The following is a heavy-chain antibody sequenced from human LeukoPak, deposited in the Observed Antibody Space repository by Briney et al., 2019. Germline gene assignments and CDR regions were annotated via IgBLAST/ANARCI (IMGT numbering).Heavy chain of an antibody. D-gene: IGHD2-15*01. J-gene: IGHJ3*02. CDR1: GFTFSSYW. CDR2: ISSSGSTI. CDR3: ARDCGGGSCYGPYDAFDI. Sequence: GGSLRLSCAASGFTFSSYWMSWVRPAPGKGLEWVSYISSSGSTIYYADSVKGRFTISRDNAKNSLYLQMNSLRAEDTAVYYCARDCGGGSCYGPYDAFDIWGQGTMVTVSS. V-gene: IGHV3-48*04.